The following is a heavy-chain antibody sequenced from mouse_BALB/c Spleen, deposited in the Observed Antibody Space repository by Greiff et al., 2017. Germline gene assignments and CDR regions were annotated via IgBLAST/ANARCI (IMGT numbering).Heavy chain of an antibody. Sequence: QVHVQQSGAELVRPGVSVKISCKGSGYTFTDYAMHWVKQSHAKSLEWIGVISTYYGDASYNQKFKGKATMTVDKSSSTAYMELARLTSEDSAIYYCEREVTTGYAMDYWGQGTSVTVSS. CDR3: EREVTTGYAMDY. CDR2: ISTYYGDA. D-gene: IGHD1-1*01. CDR1: GYTFTDYA. J-gene: IGHJ4*01. V-gene: IGHV1S137*01.